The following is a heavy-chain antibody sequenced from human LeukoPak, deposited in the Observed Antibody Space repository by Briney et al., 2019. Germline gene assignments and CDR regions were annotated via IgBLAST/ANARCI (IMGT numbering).Heavy chain of an antibody. CDR2: ITSSISTM. CDR1: GFTFSNYN. D-gene: IGHD5-18*01. CDR3: AKERYRNGEIFDY. J-gene: IGHJ4*02. V-gene: IGHV3-48*01. Sequence: PGGSLRLSCAASGFTFSNYNMNWVRQAPGKGLEWISYITSSISTMYYADSVKGRFTISRDNSKNTLYLQMNSLRAEDTAVYYCAKERYRNGEIFDYWGQGTLVTVSS.